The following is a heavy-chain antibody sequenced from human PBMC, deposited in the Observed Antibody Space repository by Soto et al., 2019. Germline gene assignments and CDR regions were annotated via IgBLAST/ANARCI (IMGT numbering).Heavy chain of an antibody. Sequence: VSVKVSCKTSGYTFSNYGINWVRQATGQGLEWMGWISAYNGNTNFAQKLQGRVSLTTDTSSTTAYMELRSLTSDDTAVYYCARDLVPGYTGFSDYWGQGTLVTVSS. D-gene: IGHD5-12*01. J-gene: IGHJ4*02. CDR3: ARDLVPGYTGFSDY. CDR1: GYTFSNYG. V-gene: IGHV1-18*01. CDR2: ISAYNGNT.